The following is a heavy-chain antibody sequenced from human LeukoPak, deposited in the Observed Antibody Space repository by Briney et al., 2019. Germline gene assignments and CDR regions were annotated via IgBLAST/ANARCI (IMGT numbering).Heavy chain of an antibody. Sequence: PGGSLRLSCAASGFTFSSYSMNWVRQAPGKGLEWVSSISSSGTYVNYADSVKGRFTISRDNAENSVYLHMNSLRAEDTAVYYCARDRWANRIVVLVGFDIWGQGTMVTVSS. V-gene: IGHV3-21*03. CDR3: ARDRWANRIVVLVGFDI. J-gene: IGHJ3*02. D-gene: IGHD2-21*01. CDR1: GFTFSSYS. CDR2: ISSSGTYV.